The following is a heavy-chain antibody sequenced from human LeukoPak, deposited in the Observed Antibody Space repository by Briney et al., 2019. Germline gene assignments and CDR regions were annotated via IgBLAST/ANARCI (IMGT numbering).Heavy chain of an antibody. CDR1: GGTFSSYA. D-gene: IGHD3-9*01. Sequence: ASVKVSCKASGGTFSSYAISWVRQAPGQGLEWMGGIIPIFGTANYAQKFQGRVTMTTDTSTSTAYMELRSLRSDDTAVYYCARDPPFLGGLRYFDWLLPFDYWGQGTLVTVSS. CDR3: ARDPPFLGGLRYFDWLLPFDY. CDR2: IIPIFGTA. J-gene: IGHJ4*02. V-gene: IGHV1-69*05.